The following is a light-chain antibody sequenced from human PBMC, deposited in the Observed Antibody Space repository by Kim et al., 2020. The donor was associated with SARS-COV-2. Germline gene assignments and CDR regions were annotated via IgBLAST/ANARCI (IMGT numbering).Light chain of an antibody. CDR1: IIGSKN. CDR2: TDN. Sequence: VALGQTARITCEGHIIGSKNVHCCQQKQGQAPIRVIYTDNKRPSGIPERFSGSNAGNTATLTITRAQAGDEADYYCQVWDSSTFYVFGTGTKVTVL. V-gene: IGLV3-9*01. CDR3: QVWDSSTFYV. J-gene: IGLJ1*01.